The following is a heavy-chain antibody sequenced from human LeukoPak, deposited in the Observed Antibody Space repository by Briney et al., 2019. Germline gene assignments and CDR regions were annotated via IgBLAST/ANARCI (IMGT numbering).Heavy chain of an antibody. CDR2: IYHSGST. CDR1: GGSFSGYY. CDR3: ARVRIAVAGYYFDY. D-gene: IGHD6-19*01. Sequence: SETLSLTCAVYGGSFSGYYWSWIRQPPGKGLEWIGYIYHSGSTYYNPSLKSRVTISVDRSKNQFSLKLSSVTAADTAVYYCARVRIAVAGYYFDYWGQGTLVTVSS. V-gene: IGHV4-30-2*01. J-gene: IGHJ4*02.